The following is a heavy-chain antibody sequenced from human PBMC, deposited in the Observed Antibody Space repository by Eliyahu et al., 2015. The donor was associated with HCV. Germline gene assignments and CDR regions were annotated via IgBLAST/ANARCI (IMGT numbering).Heavy chain of an antibody. CDR1: GGSITXAAFY. J-gene: IGHJ4*01. Sequence: QLQESGPGLVKPSQTLSLTCXVSGGSITXAAFYWSWVRQPPERGLEWLGYIYYTGRTYYNPSLRGRVTMSLDTSKNQFSLKLTSVTVADGAVYYCATVGATALDYWGPGRPVIVSS. CDR2: IYYTGRT. CDR3: ATVGATALDY. V-gene: IGHV4-31*03. D-gene: IGHD1-26*01.